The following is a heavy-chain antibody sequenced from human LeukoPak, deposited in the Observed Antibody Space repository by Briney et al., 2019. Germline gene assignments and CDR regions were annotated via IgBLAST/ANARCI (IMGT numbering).Heavy chain of an antibody. CDR2: ISAYNGNT. CDR1: GYTFTSYG. Sequence: GASVKVFCKASGYTFTSYGISWVRQAPGQGLEWMGWISAYNGNTNYAQKLQGRVTMTTDTSTSTAYMELRSLRSDDTAVYYCARDRGGSYSYYFDYWGQGTLVTVSS. D-gene: IGHD1-26*01. J-gene: IGHJ4*02. V-gene: IGHV1-18*01. CDR3: ARDRGGSYSYYFDY.